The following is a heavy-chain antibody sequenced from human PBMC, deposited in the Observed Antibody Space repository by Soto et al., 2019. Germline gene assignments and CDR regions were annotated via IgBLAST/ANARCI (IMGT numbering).Heavy chain of an antibody. CDR3: ASDRARTRPGDYYDSSGYLDAFDI. V-gene: IGHV1-69*13. J-gene: IGHJ3*02. CDR2: INPIFGTA. CDR1: GGTFSSYA. Sequence: ASVKVSCKASGGTFSSYAVSWVRQAPGQGLEWMGGINPIFGTANYAQKFQGRVTITADESTSTAYMELSSLRSEDTAVYYCASDRARTRPGDYYDSSGYLDAFDIWGQGTMVTVSS. D-gene: IGHD3-22*01.